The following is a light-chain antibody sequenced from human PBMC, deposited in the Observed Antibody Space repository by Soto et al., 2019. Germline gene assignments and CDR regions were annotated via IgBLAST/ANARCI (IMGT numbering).Light chain of an antibody. V-gene: IGLV1-40*01. CDR3: QSYDSSLSGWV. Sequence: QSVLTQPPSVSGARGQRVTISCTGSSSNIGAGYDVHWYQQVPGTAPKLLIYGNSNRPSGVPDRFSGSKSGTSASLVITGLQAEDEADYYCQSYDSSLSGWVFGGGTKLTVL. J-gene: IGLJ3*02. CDR1: SSNIGAGYD. CDR2: GNS.